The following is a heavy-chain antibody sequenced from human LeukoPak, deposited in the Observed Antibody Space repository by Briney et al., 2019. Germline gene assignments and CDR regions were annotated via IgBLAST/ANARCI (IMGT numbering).Heavy chain of an antibody. V-gene: IGHV1-3*04. J-gene: IGHJ4*02. CDR1: GYTFSNYA. Sequence: ASVKVSCKASGYTFSNYAMHWVRQAPGQGLEGMGWINTGNGNTKYSQKFQGRVTITRDTSASTAYMELSSLRSEDTAIYYCARDIHDYGDYVFDYWGQGTLVTVSS. CDR3: ARDIHDYGDYVFDY. D-gene: IGHD4-17*01. CDR2: INTGNGNT.